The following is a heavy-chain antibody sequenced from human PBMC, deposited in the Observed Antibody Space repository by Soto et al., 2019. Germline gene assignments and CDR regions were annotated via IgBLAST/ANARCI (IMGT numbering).Heavy chain of an antibody. J-gene: IGHJ6*02. CDR3: AKQLSAGSYYYYGMDV. V-gene: IGHV3-23*01. D-gene: IGHD3-10*01. Sequence: EVQLLESGGGLVQPGGSLRLSCAASGFTFSSYAMSWVRQAPGKGLEWVSAISGSGGSTYYADSVKGRFPISRDNSKNSLYLQMNSLRAEDTAVYYCAKQLSAGSYYYYGMDVWGQGTTVTVSS. CDR1: GFTFSSYA. CDR2: ISGSGGST.